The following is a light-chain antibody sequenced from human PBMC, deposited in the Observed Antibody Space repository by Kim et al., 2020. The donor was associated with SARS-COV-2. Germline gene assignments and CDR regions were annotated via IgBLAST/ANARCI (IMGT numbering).Light chain of an antibody. Sequence: DIQMTQSPSALSASVGDRVTITCRASQNTMKYLNWYQQKLGRAPKVLIYAASNLQSGVPSRFTGSGSGTDFTLTISSLQPEDFATYYCQQSYITPLTFGQGTKVDIK. CDR2: AAS. J-gene: IGKJ1*01. CDR3: QQSYITPLT. CDR1: QNTMKY. V-gene: IGKV1-39*01.